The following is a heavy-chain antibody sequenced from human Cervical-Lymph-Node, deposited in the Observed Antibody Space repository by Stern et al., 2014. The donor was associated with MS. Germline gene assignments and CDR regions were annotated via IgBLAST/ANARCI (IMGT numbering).Heavy chain of an antibody. CDR2: MNPNSGDT. V-gene: IGHV1-8*01. D-gene: IGHD6-19*01. Sequence: VQLEESGAEVKKPWASVKVSCKASGYTFTSYDINWVRQATGQGLEWMGWMNPNSGDTGYPQKFQGRVTMTRNTSISTAYMELSSLRSEDTAVYYCASSTSSAHYYYYGMDVWGQGTTVTVSS. J-gene: IGHJ6*02. CDR3: ASSTSSAHYYYYGMDV. CDR1: GYTFTSYD.